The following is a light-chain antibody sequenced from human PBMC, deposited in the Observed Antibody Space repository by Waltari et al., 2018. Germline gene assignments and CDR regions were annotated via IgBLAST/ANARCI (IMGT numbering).Light chain of an antibody. CDR1: SLRSYY. CDR2: GKN. Sequence: SSELTQDPAVSVALGPTVRITCQGGSLRSYYASRYKQKPGQAPVLVIYGKNNRPSGIPDRFSGSSSGNTASLTITGAQAEDEADYYCNSRDSSGNHPYVVFGGGTKLTVL. J-gene: IGLJ2*01. V-gene: IGLV3-19*01. CDR3: NSRDSSGNHPYVV.